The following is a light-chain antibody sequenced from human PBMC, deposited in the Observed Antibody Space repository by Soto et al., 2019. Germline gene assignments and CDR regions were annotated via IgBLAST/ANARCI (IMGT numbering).Light chain of an antibody. CDR1: SSDVGGYND. CDR2: EVS. Sequence: QSALTQPPSASGSPGQSVTISCTGTSSDVGGYNDVSWYQQHPGKAPKLTIYEVSKRPSGVPDRCSGSKSGNTASLTVSGLQAEDEADYYCSSYAGSNNLVFGGGTKLTVL. V-gene: IGLV2-8*01. J-gene: IGLJ2*01. CDR3: SSYAGSNNLV.